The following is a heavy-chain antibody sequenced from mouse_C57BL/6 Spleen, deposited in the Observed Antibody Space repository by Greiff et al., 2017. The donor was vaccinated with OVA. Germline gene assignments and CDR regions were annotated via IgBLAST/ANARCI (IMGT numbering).Heavy chain of an antibody. Sequence: EVKLEESGEGLVKPGGSLKLSCAASGFTFSSYAMSWVRQTPEKRLEWVAYISSGGDYIYYADTVKGRITISRDNARNTLYLQMSSLKSEDTAMYYCTRDITTVVAKDYYFDYWGQGTTLTVSS. V-gene: IGHV5-9-1*02. CDR2: ISSGGDYI. J-gene: IGHJ2*01. CDR3: TRDITTVVAKDYYFDY. CDR1: GFTFSSYA. D-gene: IGHD1-1*01.